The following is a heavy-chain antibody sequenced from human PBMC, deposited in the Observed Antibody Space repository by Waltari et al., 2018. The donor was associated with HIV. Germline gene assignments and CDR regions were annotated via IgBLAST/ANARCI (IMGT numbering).Heavy chain of an antibody. D-gene: IGHD6-13*01. CDR3: ARRGMAAAGTGAWAFDY. Sequence: EVQLVQSGAEVKTPGEALRISCKGSGYSFTNYWIGWVRQMPGKGREWMGILYPDDSDTRYSPSFQGQVAISAVKSISTAYQQLSSLKASDTAMYYCARRGMAAAGTGAWAFDYWGQGTLVTVSS. CDR1: GYSFTNYW. V-gene: IGHV5-51*01. J-gene: IGHJ4*02. CDR2: LYPDDSDT.